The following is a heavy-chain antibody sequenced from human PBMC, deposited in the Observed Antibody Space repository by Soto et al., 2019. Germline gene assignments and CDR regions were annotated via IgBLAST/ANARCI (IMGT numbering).Heavy chain of an antibody. V-gene: IGHV4-59*01. D-gene: IGHD2-2*01. CDR2: IYYSGST. J-gene: IGHJ5*02. Sequence: SETLSLTCTVSGGSISSYYWSWIRQPPGKGLEWIGYIYYSGSTNYNPSLKSRVTISVDTSKNQFSLKLSSVTAADTAVYYCAREGYCSSTSCYEFRFDPWGQGTLVTVSS. CDR3: AREGYCSSTSCYEFRFDP. CDR1: GGSISSYY.